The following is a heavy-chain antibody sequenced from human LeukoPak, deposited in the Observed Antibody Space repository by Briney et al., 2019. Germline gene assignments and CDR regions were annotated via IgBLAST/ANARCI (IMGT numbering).Heavy chain of an antibody. J-gene: IGHJ6*03. CDR3: AREGITMVRGVIRYYYYYMDV. V-gene: IGHV1-8*01. CDR2: MNPNSGNT. Sequence: ASVKVSCKASGYTFTSYDINWVRQATGQGLEWMGWMNPNSGNTGYARKFQGRVTMTRNTSISTAYMELSSLRSEDTAVYYCAREGITMVRGVIRYYYYYMDVWGKGTTVTISS. D-gene: IGHD3-10*01. CDR1: GYTFTSYD.